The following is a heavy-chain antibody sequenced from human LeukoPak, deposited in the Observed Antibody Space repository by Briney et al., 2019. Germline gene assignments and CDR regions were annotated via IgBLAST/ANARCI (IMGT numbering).Heavy chain of an antibody. D-gene: IGHD3-10*01. CDR3: ARDRSPTYYYGSGSYPFSGFDP. CDR2: IYYSGST. V-gene: IGHV4-59*01. CDR1: GGSISSYY. J-gene: IGHJ5*02. Sequence: PSETLSLTCTVSGGSISSYYWSWIRQPPGKGLEWIGYIYYSGSTNYNPSLKSRVTISVDTSKNQFSLKLSSVTAADTAVYYCARDRSPTYYYGSGSYPFSGFDPWGQGTLVTVSS.